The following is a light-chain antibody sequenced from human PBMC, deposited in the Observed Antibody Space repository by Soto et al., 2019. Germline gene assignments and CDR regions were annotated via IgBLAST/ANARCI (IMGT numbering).Light chain of an antibody. CDR3: QQYYSSPLT. V-gene: IGKV4-1*01. CDR2: WAS. J-gene: IGKJ4*01. CDR1: LSVLYSSNNKNH. Sequence: DIVMTQSPDSLAVSLGERATINCKSSLSVLYSSNNKNHLAWYQQKPGQPPKLLIYWASTRESGVPDRFGGSGSGTDFTLTISSLQAEDVAVYYCQQYYSSPLTFGEGTRWISN.